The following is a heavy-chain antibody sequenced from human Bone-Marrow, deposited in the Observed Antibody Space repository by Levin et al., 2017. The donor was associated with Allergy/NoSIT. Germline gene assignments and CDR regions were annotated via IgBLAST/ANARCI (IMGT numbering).Heavy chain of an antibody. CDR1: GFPLSDYF. CDR3: VRDDTVAGTSDFYYGMDL. J-gene: IGHJ6*02. Sequence: SGESLKISCTASGFPLSDYFMTWIRQGPGKGLQWVSKIGSGGTPIYYADSVKGRFTISRDNAKNSVYLQMNSLRAEDTAVYFCVRDDTVAGTSDFYYGMDLWGQGTTVTVSS. CDR2: IGSGGTPI. D-gene: IGHD6-19*01. V-gene: IGHV3-11*01.